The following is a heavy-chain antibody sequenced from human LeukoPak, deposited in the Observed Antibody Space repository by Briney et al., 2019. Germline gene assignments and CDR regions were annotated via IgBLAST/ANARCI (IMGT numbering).Heavy chain of an antibody. CDR1: GYSFTSYW. D-gene: IGHD6-13*01. CDR3: ARRRSRWYNVFGGWFDP. J-gene: IGHJ5*02. Sequence: GESLKISCKGSGYSFTSYWIGWVRQMPGKGLEWMGIIYPGDSDTRYSPSFQGQVTISADKSISIAYLQWSSLKASDTAMYYCARRRSRWYNVFGGWFDPWGQGTLVTVSS. CDR2: IYPGDSDT. V-gene: IGHV5-51*01.